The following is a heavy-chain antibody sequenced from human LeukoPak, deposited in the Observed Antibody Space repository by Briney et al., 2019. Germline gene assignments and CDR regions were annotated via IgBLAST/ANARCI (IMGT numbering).Heavy chain of an antibody. J-gene: IGHJ4*02. CDR3: ACNKVYYSGAGRDLYYFDY. Sequence: KPSETLSLTCTVSGGSVSSGSYYWSWIRQPPGKGLEWIGYIYYTGSTNYNPSLKSRVTISVDTSKNQCSLKLSSVTAAETPVHKCACNKVYYSGAGRDLYYFDYWGQGTLVTVSS. V-gene: IGHV4-61*01. CDR2: IYYTGST. CDR1: GGSVSSGSYY. D-gene: IGHD3-10*01.